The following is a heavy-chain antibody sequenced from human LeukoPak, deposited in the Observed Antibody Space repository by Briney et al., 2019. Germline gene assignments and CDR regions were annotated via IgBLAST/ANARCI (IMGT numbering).Heavy chain of an antibody. CDR2: IYSGGST. CDR1: GFTVSSNY. Sequence: GGSLRLSCAASGFTVSSNYMSWVRQAPGKGLQWVSVIYSGGSTCYADSVKGRFTISRDNSRNTLYLQMNSLRAEDTAVYYCARGLAVAGYYYGMDVWGQGTTVTVSS. V-gene: IGHV3-53*01. CDR3: ARGLAVAGYYYGMDV. D-gene: IGHD6-19*01. J-gene: IGHJ6*02.